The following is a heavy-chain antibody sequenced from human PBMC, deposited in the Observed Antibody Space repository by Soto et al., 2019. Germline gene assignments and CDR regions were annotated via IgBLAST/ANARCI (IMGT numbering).Heavy chain of an antibody. D-gene: IGHD5-12*01. CDR2: IRSKANSYAT. CDR3: TSGYSGYDYGYYYYYMDV. CDR1: GFTFSGSA. V-gene: IGHV3-73*01. J-gene: IGHJ6*03. Sequence: GGSLRLSCAASGFTFSGSAMHWVRQASGKGLEWVGRIRSKANSYATAYAASVKGRFTISRDDSKNTAYLQMNSLKTEDTAVYYCTSGYSGYDYGYYYYYMDVWGKGTTVTVSS.